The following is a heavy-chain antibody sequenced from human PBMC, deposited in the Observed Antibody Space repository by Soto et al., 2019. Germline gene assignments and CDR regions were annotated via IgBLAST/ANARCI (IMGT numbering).Heavy chain of an antibody. J-gene: IGHJ4*02. CDR1: GGSISSGNW. V-gene: IGHV4-4*02. D-gene: IGHD6-19*01. CDR2: IYHSGTT. Sequence: QVQLQESGPGLVKPSGTLSLTCAVSGGSISSGNWWSWVRQPPGKWLEWIGEIYHSGTTNYNPSLKSRVTISVDKSKNQFSLKLTSVTAADTAVYYCAREAIAVAATYYFDYWGQGTLVTVSS. CDR3: AREAIAVAATYYFDY.